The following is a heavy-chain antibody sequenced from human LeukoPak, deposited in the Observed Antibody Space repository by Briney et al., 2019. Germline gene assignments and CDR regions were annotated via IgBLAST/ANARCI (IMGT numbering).Heavy chain of an antibody. CDR3: AKAGDIVVVPAALDFDY. J-gene: IGHJ4*02. CDR1: GFTFSSYA. V-gene: IGHV3-23*01. Sequence: PGGSLRLSCAASGFTFSSYAMSWVRRAPGKGLEWVSAISGSGGSTYYADSVKGRFTISRDNSKNTLYLQMNSLRAEDTAVYYCAKAGDIVVVPAALDFDYWGQGTLVTVSS. D-gene: IGHD2-2*01. CDR2: ISGSGGST.